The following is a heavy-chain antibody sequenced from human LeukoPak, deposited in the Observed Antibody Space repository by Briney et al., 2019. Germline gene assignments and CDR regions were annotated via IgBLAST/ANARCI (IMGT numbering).Heavy chain of an antibody. CDR1: GFTFSNYG. J-gene: IGHJ6*03. CDR2: ISGSSSTI. Sequence: GGSLRLSCAASGFTFSNYGMKWVRQAPGKGLEWISFISGSSSTIYDADSVKGRFTVSRDNAKNALYLQMNSLTAEDTAVYYCARKYYGSGSYYMDVWGKGTTVTVSS. D-gene: IGHD3-10*01. V-gene: IGHV3-48*04. CDR3: ARKYYGSGSYYMDV.